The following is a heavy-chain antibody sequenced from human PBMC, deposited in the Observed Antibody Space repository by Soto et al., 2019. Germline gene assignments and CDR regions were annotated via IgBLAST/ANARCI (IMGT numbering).Heavy chain of an antibody. Sequence: QVQLVQSGAEVKKPGASVKVSCKASGYTFTSYGISWVRQAPGQGLEWMGWISAYNGNTNYAQKLQGRVTMTTDTSTGPAYMELRSLRSDDTAVYSCARDPGGSGSYYRSYYGMDVWGQGTTVTVSS. CDR1: GYTFTSYG. CDR3: ARDPGGSGSYYRSYYGMDV. V-gene: IGHV1-18*01. D-gene: IGHD3-10*01. J-gene: IGHJ6*02. CDR2: ISAYNGNT.